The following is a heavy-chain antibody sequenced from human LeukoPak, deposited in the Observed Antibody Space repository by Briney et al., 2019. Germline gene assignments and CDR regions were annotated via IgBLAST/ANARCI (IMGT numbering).Heavy chain of an antibody. D-gene: IGHD5-12*01. Sequence: PGGSLRLSCAASGFTFSSYGMHWVRQAPGKGLELVAFIRYDGSNKYYADSVKGRFTISRDNSKNTQYLQMNSLRAEDTAVYYCAKDGGYSGYDSYFDYWGQGTLVTVSS. CDR3: AKDGGYSGYDSYFDY. CDR1: GFTFSSYG. CDR2: IRYDGSNK. J-gene: IGHJ4*02. V-gene: IGHV3-30*02.